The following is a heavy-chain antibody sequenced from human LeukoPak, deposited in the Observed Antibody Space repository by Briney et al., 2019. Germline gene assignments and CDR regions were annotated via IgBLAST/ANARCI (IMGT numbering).Heavy chain of an antibody. V-gene: IGHV4-38-2*02. J-gene: IGHJ4*02. CDR3: ARGGDPSDFDY. CDR2: IYHSGST. Sequence: SETLSLTCTVSGYSISSGYYWGWIRQPPGKGLEWIGSIYHSGSTYYNPSLKSRVTISVDTSKNQFSLKLSSVTAADTAVYYCARGGDPSDFDYWGQGTLVAVSS. CDR1: GYSISSGYY. D-gene: IGHD3-16*01.